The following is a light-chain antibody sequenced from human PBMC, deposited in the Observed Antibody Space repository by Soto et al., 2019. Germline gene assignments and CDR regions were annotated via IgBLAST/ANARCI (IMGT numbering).Light chain of an antibody. CDR2: DAS. Sequence: DIQMTQSPSTLSASVGDRVTITCRASQSISSWLAWYQQKPGKAPKLLIYDASSLESGVPSRFSGSGSGTEFTLTISSVQPDDFATYYGQQYNSYSYTFGQGTKLEIK. CDR3: QQYNSYSYT. CDR1: QSISSW. J-gene: IGKJ2*01. V-gene: IGKV1-5*01.